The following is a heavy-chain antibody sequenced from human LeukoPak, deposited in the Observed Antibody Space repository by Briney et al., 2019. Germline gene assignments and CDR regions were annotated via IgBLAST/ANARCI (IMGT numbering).Heavy chain of an antibody. V-gene: IGHV4-38-2*02. D-gene: IGHD3-22*01. CDR1: GYSISSGYY. CDR3: ARGPPRKYYYDSSGYLFDY. J-gene: IGHJ4*02. Sequence: SETLSLTCTVSGYSISSGYYWGWIRQPPGKGLDWIGSIYHSGSTYYNPSLKSRVTISAATSKNQFSLKLSSVTAADTAVYYCARGPPRKYYYDSSGYLFDYWGQGTLVTVSS. CDR2: IYHSGST.